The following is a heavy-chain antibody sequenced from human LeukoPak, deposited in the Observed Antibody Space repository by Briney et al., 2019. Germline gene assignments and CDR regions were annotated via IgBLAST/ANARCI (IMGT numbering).Heavy chain of an antibody. CDR3: ARGYMGATSYFDY. Sequence: ASVKVSCKASGYTFTIFGVTCVRQAPGQGLEWPGWISAYNGNTNYAQKFQGRVTMTTDTSTSTAYMELRSLRSDDTALYYCARGYMGATSYFDYWGQGSLVTVSS. J-gene: IGHJ4*02. D-gene: IGHD1-26*01. CDR2: ISAYNGNT. V-gene: IGHV1-18*01. CDR1: GYTFTIFG.